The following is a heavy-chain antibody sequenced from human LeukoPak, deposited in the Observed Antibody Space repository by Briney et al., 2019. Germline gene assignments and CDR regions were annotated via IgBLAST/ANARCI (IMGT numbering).Heavy chain of an antibody. D-gene: IGHD1-7*01. Sequence: SETLSLTCAVYGGSFSGYYWSWIRQPPGKGLEWIGEINHSGSTNYNPSLKSRVTISVDTSKNQFSLKLSSVTAADTAVYYCAREGMITGTPTHLDYWGQGTLVTVSS. CDR1: GGSFSGYY. CDR2: INHSGST. V-gene: IGHV4-34*01. CDR3: AREGMITGTPTHLDY. J-gene: IGHJ4*02.